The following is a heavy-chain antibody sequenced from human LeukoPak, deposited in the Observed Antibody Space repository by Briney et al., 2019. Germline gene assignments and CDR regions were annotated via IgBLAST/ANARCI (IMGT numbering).Heavy chain of an antibody. CDR3: ARVVGVDYYYYYGMDV. D-gene: IGHD3-10*01. J-gene: IGHJ6*02. CDR1: GFTFSSYS. Sequence: GGSLRLSCAASGFTFSSYSMNWVRQAPGKGLEWVSSISSSSSYIYYADSVKGRFTISRDNAKNSLYLQMNSLGAEDTAVYYCARVVGVDYYYYYGMDVWGQGTTVTVSS. CDR2: ISSSSSYI. V-gene: IGHV3-21*01.